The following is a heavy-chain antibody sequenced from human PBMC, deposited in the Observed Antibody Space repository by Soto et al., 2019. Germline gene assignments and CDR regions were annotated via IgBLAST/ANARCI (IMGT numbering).Heavy chain of an antibody. J-gene: IGHJ2*01. CDR3: ARGIAVAENYWFLDL. CDR1: GYTFTSYD. CDR2: MNPNSGNT. Sequence: QVRLVQSGAELKKPGASVKVSCKASGYTFTSYDINWVRQATGQGLEWMGWMNPNSGNTGYAQKFQGRVTMTRNTSISTAYMELSSLRSEDTAVYYCARGIAVAENYWFLDLWRRGTLVTVSS. V-gene: IGHV1-8*01. D-gene: IGHD6-19*01.